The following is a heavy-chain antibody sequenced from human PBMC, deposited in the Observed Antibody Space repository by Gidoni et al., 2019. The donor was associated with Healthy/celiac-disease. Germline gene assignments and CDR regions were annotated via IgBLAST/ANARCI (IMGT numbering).Heavy chain of an antibody. CDR1: GYTFTSYA. Sequence: QVQLVQSGSELKKPGASVQVSCKASGYTFTSYAMNWVRQAPGQGLEWMGWINTNTGNPTYAQGFTGRFVFSLDTSVSTAYLQISSLKAEDTAVYYCARVVPNLQLWLLYYYYGMDVWGQGTTVTVSS. CDR3: ARVVPNLQLWLLYYYYGMDV. J-gene: IGHJ6*02. CDR2: INTNTGNP. V-gene: IGHV7-4-1*02. D-gene: IGHD5-18*01.